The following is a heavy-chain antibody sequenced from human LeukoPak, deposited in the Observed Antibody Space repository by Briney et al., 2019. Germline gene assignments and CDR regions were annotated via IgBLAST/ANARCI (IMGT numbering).Heavy chain of an antibody. V-gene: IGHV3-21*01. CDR1: GFTFSSYT. Sequence: PGGSLRLSCAASGFTFSSYTMNRVRQAPGKGLEWVSSISITSDYIYYPDSMKGRSTISRDNAKNSLYLQMNSLRAEDTAVYYCARARSSGSHRVVNAFDVWGQGTMVTVSS. J-gene: IGHJ3*01. CDR2: ISITSDYI. D-gene: IGHD1-26*01. CDR3: ARARSSGSHRVVNAFDV.